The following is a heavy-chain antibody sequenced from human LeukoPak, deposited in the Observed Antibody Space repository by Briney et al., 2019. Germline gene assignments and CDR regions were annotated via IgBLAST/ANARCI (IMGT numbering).Heavy chain of an antibody. D-gene: IGHD5-24*01. V-gene: IGHV3-7*05. CDR1: GFTFSNYW. CDR2: IEQDGSEK. CDR3: ARASDPWLQLT. J-gene: IGHJ5*02. Sequence: GGSLRLSCAASGFTFSNYWMIWVRQAPGKGLEWVGNIEQDGSEKRYADSVRGRFSISRDNAQTSLYLQMNSLRAEDTAVYYCARASDPWLQLTWGQGTLVTVSS.